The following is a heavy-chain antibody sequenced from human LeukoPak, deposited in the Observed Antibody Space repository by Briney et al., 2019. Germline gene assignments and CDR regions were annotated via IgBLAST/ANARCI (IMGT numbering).Heavy chain of an antibody. D-gene: IGHD6-13*01. CDR3: ARGGVAAAGEGWYFDL. CDR1: GGSISSGGYY. J-gene: IGHJ2*01. CDR2: IYYSGST. Sequence: PSETLSLTCTVSGGSISSGGYYWSWIRQHPGKGLEWIGYIYYSGSTYYNPSLKSRVSISVDTSKNQFSLKLSSVTAAGTAVYYCARGGVAAAGEGWYFDLWGRGTLVTVSS. V-gene: IGHV4-31*03.